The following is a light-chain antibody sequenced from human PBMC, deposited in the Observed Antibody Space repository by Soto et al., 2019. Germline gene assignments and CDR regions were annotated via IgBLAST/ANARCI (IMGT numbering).Light chain of an antibody. CDR1: QSVLYSSNNKNY. CDR2: WAS. J-gene: IGKJ4*01. Sequence: DIVMTQSPDSLAVSLGERATINCKSSQSVLYSSNNKNYLAWYQQKPGQPPKLLFYWASTRGSGVPARISGSSSSTDFTLTISSLQAQDVAVYYCQQYYSTPLTFGGGTKVEIK. V-gene: IGKV4-1*01. CDR3: QQYYSTPLT.